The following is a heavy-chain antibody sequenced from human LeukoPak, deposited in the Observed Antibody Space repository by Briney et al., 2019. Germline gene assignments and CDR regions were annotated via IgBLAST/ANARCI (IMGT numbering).Heavy chain of an antibody. CDR1: GGSISSGSYS. D-gene: IGHD3-9*01. V-gene: IGHV4-61*02. CDR3: ARPVERNHITISYDI. CDR2: IYTSGST. Sequence: SETLSLTCAVSGGSISSGSYSWNWIRQPAGKGLEWIGRIYTSGSTNYNPSLKSRVTMSVDTSKNQFSLKLSSVTAADTAVYYCARPVERNHITISYDIWGQGTMVTVSS. J-gene: IGHJ3*02.